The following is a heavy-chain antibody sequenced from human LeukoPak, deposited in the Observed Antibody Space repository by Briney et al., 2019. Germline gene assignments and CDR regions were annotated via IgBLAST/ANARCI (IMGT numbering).Heavy chain of an antibody. D-gene: IGHD2-2*03. Sequence: GGSLRLSCAASGFTFSSYGMHWVRQAPGKGLEWVAFIRYDGSNKNYADSVKGRFTISRDNSKNTLYLQMNSLRAEDTAVYYCAKDGGYCSSTSCQNYYYYYMDVWGKGTTVTVSS. J-gene: IGHJ6*03. CDR2: IRYDGSNK. V-gene: IGHV3-30*02. CDR3: AKDGGYCSSTSCQNYYYYYMDV. CDR1: GFTFSSYG.